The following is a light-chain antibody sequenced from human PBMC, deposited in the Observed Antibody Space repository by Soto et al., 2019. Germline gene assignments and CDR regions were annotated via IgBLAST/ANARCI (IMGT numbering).Light chain of an antibody. CDR3: QHYSGLPHT. CDR2: DVF. Sequence: DIQMTQSPSSLSASIGDRVTVTCRASQNVNDRLAWYQQKQGKAPQVLIYDVFRLQSGVPSRFTGGGSGTEFTLTISSLQAEDSATYFCQHYSGLPHTFGPGTNLEI. J-gene: IGKJ2*01. V-gene: IGKV1-5*01. CDR1: QNVNDR.